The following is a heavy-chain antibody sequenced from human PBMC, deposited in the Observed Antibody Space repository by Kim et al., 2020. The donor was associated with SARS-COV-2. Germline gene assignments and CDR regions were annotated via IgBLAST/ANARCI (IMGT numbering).Heavy chain of an antibody. D-gene: IGHD2-15*01. CDR3: AKGRGPSAVIPHDP. J-gene: IGHJ5*02. CDR1: GFTFNNYG. V-gene: IGHV3-23*01. CDR2: MTTNGDT. Sequence: GGSLRLSCAASGFTFNNYGMSWVRQAPGKGLDWVSAMTTNGDTYYPASVKARFTISRDNSKNTLYLHLNSRRVEDTPIYYCAKGRGPSAVIPHDPWGQGPLVIV.